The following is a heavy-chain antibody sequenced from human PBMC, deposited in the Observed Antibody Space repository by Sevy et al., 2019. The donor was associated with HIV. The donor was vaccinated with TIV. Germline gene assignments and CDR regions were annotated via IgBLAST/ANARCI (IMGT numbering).Heavy chain of an antibody. CDR3: ARESRRRVQTAGIFTGYSPLRYYYYGMDV. D-gene: IGHD3-9*01. CDR2: INHSGST. CDR1: GGSFSGYY. V-gene: IGHV4-34*01. J-gene: IGHJ6*02. Sequence: SETLSLTCAVYGGSFSGYYWSWIRQPPGKGLEWIGEINHSGSTNYNPSLKSRVTISVDTSKNQFSLKLSSVTAADTAVYYCARESRRRVQTAGIFTGYSPLRYYYYGMDVWGQGTTVTVSS.